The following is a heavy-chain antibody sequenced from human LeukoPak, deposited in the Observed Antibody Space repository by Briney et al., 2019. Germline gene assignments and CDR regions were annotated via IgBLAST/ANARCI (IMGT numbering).Heavy chain of an antibody. D-gene: IGHD3-3*01. V-gene: IGHV1-18*01. CDR1: GYTFTSYV. Sequence: ASVKVSCKASGYTFTSYVISWVRQAPGQGLEWMGWISAYNGNTNYAQKLQGRVTMTTDTSTSTAYMELRSLRSDDTAVYYCARGLWSGFLDDAFDIWGQGTMVTVSS. CDR3: ARGLWSGFLDDAFDI. CDR2: ISAYNGNT. J-gene: IGHJ3*02.